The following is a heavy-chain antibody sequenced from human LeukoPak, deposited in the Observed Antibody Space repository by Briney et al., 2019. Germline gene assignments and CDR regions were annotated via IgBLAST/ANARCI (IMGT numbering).Heavy chain of an antibody. J-gene: IGHJ4*02. CDR2: INHSGST. V-gene: IGHV4-34*01. CDR1: GGSFSGYY. D-gene: IGHD1-26*01. Sequence: SETLSLTCAVYGGSFSGYYWSWIRQPPGKGLEWIGEINHSGSTNYNPSLKSRVTISVDTSKNQFSLKLTSVTAADTAVYYCVILPFDYWGQGTLVTVSS. CDR3: VILPFDY.